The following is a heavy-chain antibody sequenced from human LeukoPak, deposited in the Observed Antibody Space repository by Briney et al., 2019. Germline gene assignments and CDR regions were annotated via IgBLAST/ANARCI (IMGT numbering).Heavy chain of an antibody. CDR1: GGSISSYY. Sequence: SETLSLTCTVSGGSISSYYWSWIRQPAGKGLEWIGRIYTSGSTNYNPSLKSRVTMSVDTSKNQFSLKLSSVTAADTAVYYCARVYFDCSSTSCYSGFDYWGQGTLVTVSS. CDR2: IYTSGST. V-gene: IGHV4-4*07. D-gene: IGHD2-2*01. CDR3: ARVYFDCSSTSCYSGFDY. J-gene: IGHJ4*02.